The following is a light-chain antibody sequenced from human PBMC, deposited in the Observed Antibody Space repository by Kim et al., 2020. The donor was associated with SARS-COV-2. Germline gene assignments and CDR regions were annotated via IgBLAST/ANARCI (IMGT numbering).Light chain of an antibody. J-gene: IGKJ1*01. CDR1: QNLEHSDGHTY. Sequence: PAAISCRSSQNLEHSDGHTYLSWLQRRPGQSPRLLIYQISNRFSGVPDRFSGGGAGTDFTLKISRVEAEDVGLYYCMQSTQFPRTFGQGTKVDIK. V-gene: IGKV2-24*01. CDR3: MQSTQFPRT. CDR2: QIS.